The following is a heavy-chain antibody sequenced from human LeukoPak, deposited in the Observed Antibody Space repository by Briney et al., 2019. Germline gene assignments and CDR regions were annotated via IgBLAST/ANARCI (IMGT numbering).Heavy chain of an antibody. CDR1: GGSISSYF. CDR2: IYTIGST. J-gene: IGHJ2*01. V-gene: IGHV4-4*07. D-gene: IGHD5-24*01. CDR3: ARDSGGYNLYFDL. Sequence: SETLSLTCTVSGGSISSYFWSWIRQPAGKRLEWIGRIYTIGSTNYNPSHKSRVIMSVDTSKNQFSLKLASVTAADTAVYYCARDSGGYNLYFDLWGRGTLVTVSS.